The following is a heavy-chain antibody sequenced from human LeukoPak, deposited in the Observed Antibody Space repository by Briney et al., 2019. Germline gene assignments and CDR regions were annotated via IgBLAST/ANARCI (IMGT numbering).Heavy chain of an antibody. J-gene: IGHJ4*02. CDR1: GFTFSSYG. CDR3: ARAPQGASLFDY. Sequence: GRSLRLSCAASGFTFSSYGMHWVRQAPGKGLEWVAVIWYDGSNKYYADSVKGRFTISRDNSKNTLYLQMNSLRAEDTAVYCCARAPQGASLFDYWGQGTLVTVSS. CDR2: IWYDGSNK. V-gene: IGHV3-33*01.